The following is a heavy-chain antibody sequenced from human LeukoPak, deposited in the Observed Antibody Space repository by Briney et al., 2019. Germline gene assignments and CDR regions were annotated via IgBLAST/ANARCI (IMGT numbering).Heavy chain of an antibody. D-gene: IGHD3-10*01. V-gene: IGHV4-4*07. CDR2: TYTSGST. Sequence: PSETLSLTCTVSGGSISSYYWSWIRQPAGKGLEWIGRTYTSGSTNYNPSLKSRVTMSADTSKNQFSLKLSSVTAADTAVYYCARDASYYYGSGSPRHFDYWGQGTLVTVSS. CDR3: ARDASYYYGSGSPRHFDY. J-gene: IGHJ4*02. CDR1: GGSISSYY.